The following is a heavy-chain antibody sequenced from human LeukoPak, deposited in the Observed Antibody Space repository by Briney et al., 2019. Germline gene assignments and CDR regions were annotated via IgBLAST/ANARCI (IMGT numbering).Heavy chain of an antibody. D-gene: IGHD3-22*01. CDR3: AIMHRYYDSSGYWVQ. J-gene: IGHJ4*02. V-gene: IGHV3-23*01. CDR2: ISTTGGST. CDR1: GFTFSSYA. Sequence: GGSLRLSCAASGFTFSSYAMSWVRQAPGKGLEWVSGISTTGGSTSYADSVKGRFTISRDNPRNTLYMQMNSLRDEDTAVYYCAIMHRYYDSSGYWVQWGQGTLVTVSS.